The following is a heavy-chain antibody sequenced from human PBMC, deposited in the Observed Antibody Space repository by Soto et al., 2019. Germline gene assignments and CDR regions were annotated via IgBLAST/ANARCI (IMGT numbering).Heavy chain of an antibody. D-gene: IGHD3-10*01. CDR2: IYYSGST. Sequence: QVQLQESGPGLVKPSQTLSLTCTVSGGSISSGDYYWSWIRQPPGKGLEWIGYIYYSGSTYYNPSLKSRVTISADTSKNQFSLKLSSVTAADTAVYYCARVGGFGATTIDYWGQGTLGTVSS. V-gene: IGHV4-30-4*01. J-gene: IGHJ4*02. CDR3: ARVGGFGATTIDY. CDR1: GGSISSGDYY.